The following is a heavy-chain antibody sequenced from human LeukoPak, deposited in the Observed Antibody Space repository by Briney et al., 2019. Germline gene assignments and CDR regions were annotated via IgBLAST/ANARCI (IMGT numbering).Heavy chain of an antibody. CDR1: GGSFSGYY. J-gene: IGHJ5*02. D-gene: IGHD6-13*01. CDR2: INHSGST. Sequence: PSETPSLTCAVYGGSFSGYYWSWIRQPPGKGLEWIGEINHSGSTNYNPSLKSRVTISVDTSKNQFSLKLSSVTAADTAVYYCARGIAAVVRGYTRFDPWGQGTLVTVSS. CDR3: ARGIAAVVRGYTRFDP. V-gene: IGHV4-34*01.